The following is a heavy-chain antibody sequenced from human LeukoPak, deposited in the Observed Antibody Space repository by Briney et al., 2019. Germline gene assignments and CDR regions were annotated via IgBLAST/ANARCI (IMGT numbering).Heavy chain of an antibody. CDR2: IRYDGSNK. D-gene: IGHD2-2*01. CDR3: AKVAPSTSPLGY. Sequence: PGGSLRLSCAASGFTFSSYGMHWVRQAPGKELEWVAFIRYDGSNKYYADSVKGRFTISRDNSKNTLYLQMNSLRAEDTAVYYCAKVAPSTSPLGYWGQGTLVTVSS. CDR1: GFTFSSYG. J-gene: IGHJ4*02. V-gene: IGHV3-30*02.